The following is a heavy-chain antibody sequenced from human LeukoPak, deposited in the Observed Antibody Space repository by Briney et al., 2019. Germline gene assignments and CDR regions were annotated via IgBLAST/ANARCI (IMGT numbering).Heavy chain of an antibody. D-gene: IGHD6-13*01. CDR3: ATYSSSSGMDI. Sequence: SETLSLTCTVSGGSISSGGQYWSWIRQHPGKGPEWIGFIYYSGTTYFNLSLKSRVTMSVDTSKNQFSLKLSSVTAADTAVYYCATYSSSSGMDIWGQGTTVTVSS. CDR1: GGSISSGGQY. CDR2: IYYSGTT. J-gene: IGHJ6*02. V-gene: IGHV4-31*03.